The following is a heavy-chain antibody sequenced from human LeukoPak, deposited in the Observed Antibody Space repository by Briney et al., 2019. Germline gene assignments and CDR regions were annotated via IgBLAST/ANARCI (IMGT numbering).Heavy chain of an antibody. CDR1: GYTFTGYY. D-gene: IGHD4-11*01. Sequence: GASVKVSCKASGYTFTGYYMHWVRQAPGQGLEWMGWIDPNSGGTNYAQKFQGRVTMTRDTSISTAYMELSRLRSDDTAVYYCARAVYSNSWFDPWGQGTLVTVSS. V-gene: IGHV1-2*02. J-gene: IGHJ5*02. CDR2: IDPNSGGT. CDR3: ARAVYSNSWFDP.